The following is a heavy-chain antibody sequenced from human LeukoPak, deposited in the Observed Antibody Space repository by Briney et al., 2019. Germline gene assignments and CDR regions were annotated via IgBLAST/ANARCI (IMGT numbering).Heavy chain of an antibody. CDR2: MNPNSGNT. V-gene: IGHV1-8*01. Sequence: ASVKVSCKASGYTCTCYDINRERQATGPGLEWMGWMNPNSGNTGYAQKVHGKVTMTRNTSISTDYMELRSHRSKDKAVYYCSRGQPLRYFDWLLYYYYYMDVWGKGTTVTVSS. D-gene: IGHD3-9*01. CDR1: GYTCTCYD. CDR3: SRGQPLRYFDWLLYYYYYMDV. J-gene: IGHJ6*03.